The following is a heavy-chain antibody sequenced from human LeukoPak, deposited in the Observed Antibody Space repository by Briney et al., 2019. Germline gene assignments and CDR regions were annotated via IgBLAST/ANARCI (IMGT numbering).Heavy chain of an antibody. V-gene: IGHV1-2*06. J-gene: IGHJ4*02. Sequence: ASVKVSCKASGYTFTGYYIHWVRQAPGQGLEWMGRINPKSGDTNYAQKFQGRVTMTRDTSISTAYMELSNLRSDDTAVYYCARIWLVRGYTYFDQWGQGTLVTVSS. CDR2: INPKSGDT. CDR3: ARIWLVRGYTYFDQ. D-gene: IGHD6-19*01. CDR1: GYTFTGYY.